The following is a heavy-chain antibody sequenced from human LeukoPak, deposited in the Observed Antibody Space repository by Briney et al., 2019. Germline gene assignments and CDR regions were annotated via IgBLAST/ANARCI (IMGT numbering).Heavy chain of an antibody. D-gene: IGHD2-21*01. Sequence: SETLSLTCAVSGGSISSSNWWSWVRQPPGKGLEWIGEIYHSGSTYYNPSLKSRVTISVDTSKNQFSLKPSSVTAADTAVYYCARDGDDAFDIWGQGTMVTVSS. CDR3: ARDGDDAFDI. J-gene: IGHJ3*02. V-gene: IGHV4-4*02. CDR1: GGSISSSNW. CDR2: IYHSGST.